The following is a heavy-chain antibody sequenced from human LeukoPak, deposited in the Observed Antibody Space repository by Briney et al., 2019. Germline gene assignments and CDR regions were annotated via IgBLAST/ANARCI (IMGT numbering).Heavy chain of an antibody. V-gene: IGHV4-61*02. Sequence: SETLSLTCTVSGGSISSGSYYWSWIRQPAGKGLEWIGRIYTSGSTNYNPSLKSRVTISVDTSKNQFSLKLSSVTAADTAVYYCARIHLVDFWSGYYNLRDAFDIWGQGTMVTVSS. CDR3: ARIHLVDFWSGYYNLRDAFDI. D-gene: IGHD3-3*01. CDR2: IYTSGST. CDR1: GGSISSGSYY. J-gene: IGHJ3*02.